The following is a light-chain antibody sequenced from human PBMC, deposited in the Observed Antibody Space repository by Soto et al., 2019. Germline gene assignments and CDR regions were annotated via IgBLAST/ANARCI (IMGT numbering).Light chain of an antibody. CDR2: VGS. CDR3: MQSLQTPWT. J-gene: IGKJ1*01. Sequence: DIVMTQSPLSLPVTPGEPASISCRSSQSLLFSNGYNYLDWYLQKPGQSPQLLISVGSYRASGVPDRFSGSGSGTDFTLKISRVEAEDVGVYYCMQSLQTPWTFGQGTNVDIK. V-gene: IGKV2-28*01. CDR1: QSLLFSNGYNY.